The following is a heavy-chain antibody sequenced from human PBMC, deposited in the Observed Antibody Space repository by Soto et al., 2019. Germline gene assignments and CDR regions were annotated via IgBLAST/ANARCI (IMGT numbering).Heavy chain of an antibody. J-gene: IGHJ6*02. CDR2: VYYSGAT. Sequence: SETLSLTCPVSGDSISRSSYSISNYSWSWIRQHPGMGLEWIGSVYYSGATNYTPSLKSRVTISVDTSKNQFSLRLSSVTAADTAVYYCARARGDWGTYYYYYGLDVWGQGTTVTVS. V-gene: IGHV4-61*01. CDR1: GDSISRSSYS. CDR3: ARARGDWGTYYYYYGLDV. D-gene: IGHD3-16*01.